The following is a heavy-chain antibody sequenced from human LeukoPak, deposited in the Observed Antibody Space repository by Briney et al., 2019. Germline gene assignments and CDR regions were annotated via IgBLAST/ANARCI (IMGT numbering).Heavy chain of an antibody. Sequence: PSETLSLTCAVYGGSFSSYPWTWIRQPPGNGLEWIGQIIHSGTTNYNPSLNARVTMSVDTSKNQFSLKLTSVNAAATAVYYCARGAQDYWGQGTVVPVSS. D-gene: IGHD4/OR15-4a*01. J-gene: IGHJ4*02. V-gene: IGHV4-34*12. CDR2: IIHSGTT. CDR3: ARGAQDY. CDR1: GGSFSSYP.